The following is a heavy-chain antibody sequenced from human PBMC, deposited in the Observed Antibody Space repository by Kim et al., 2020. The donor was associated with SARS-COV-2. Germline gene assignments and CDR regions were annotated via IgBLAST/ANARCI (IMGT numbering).Heavy chain of an antibody. Sequence: GESLKISCKASGDIFSNYWIGWVRQMPGKGLEWMGIIYPTDSNIVNNPSFQGRVTISADRSIRTAYLQWSSLEASDTAMYYCARRRYYDTWFDPWGQGTLVTVSS. CDR1: GDIFSNYW. V-gene: IGHV5-51*01. D-gene: IGHD3-16*01. CDR2: IYPTDSNI. CDR3: ARRRYYDTWFDP. J-gene: IGHJ5*02.